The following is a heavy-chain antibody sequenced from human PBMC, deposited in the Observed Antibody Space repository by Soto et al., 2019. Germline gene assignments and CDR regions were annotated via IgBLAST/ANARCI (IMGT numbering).Heavy chain of an antibody. V-gene: IGHV1-2*02. J-gene: IGHJ4*02. Sequence: QVQLVQSGAEVKKPGASVKVSCKVSGYTFTGNYMHWMRQAPGQGPEWMGWINPRNGDTDYAQKFQGRVTITRDTSSSTAYVDLSKLTSDETAIYFCVRGGGVDVVTPTRIVFDYWGQGTLLTVSS. CDR1: GYTFTGNY. D-gene: IGHD2-21*02. CDR3: VRGGGVDVVTPTRIVFDY. CDR2: INPRNGDT.